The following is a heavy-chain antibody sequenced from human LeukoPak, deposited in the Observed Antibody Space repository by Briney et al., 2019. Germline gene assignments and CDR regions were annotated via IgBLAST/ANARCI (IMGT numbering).Heavy chain of an antibody. J-gene: IGHJ6*03. CDR1: GFTLSSYA. CDR2: ISASGGSI. Sequence: GGSLRLSCAASGFTLSSYAMSWVRQAPGKGLEWVSSISASGGSINYADSVKGRFTISRDNSKNTVYLQMNSLRAEDTAVYYCAKVMKGSERLTMVRGVIIKTAGLYYMDVWGKGTTVTVSS. V-gene: IGHV3-23*01. CDR3: AKVMKGSERLTMVRGVIIKTAGLYYMDV. D-gene: IGHD3-10*01.